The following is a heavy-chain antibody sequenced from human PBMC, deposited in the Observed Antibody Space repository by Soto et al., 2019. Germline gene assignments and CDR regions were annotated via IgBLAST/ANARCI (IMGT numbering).Heavy chain of an antibody. CDR1: GGSISSRGYS. D-gene: IGHD3-22*01. CDR3: ARYVHYVDESDHYYNGFDP. V-gene: IGHV4-30-2*01. CDR2: VFHSGTT. J-gene: IGHJ5*02. Sequence: QLQLQESGSGLLKPSQTLSLTCAVSGGSISSRGYSWSWLRQPPGKGLEWIGYVFHSGTTTYNPSLKNRVTSSVDTSRHQFSLKLNSVTAADTAVYFCARYVHYVDESDHYYNGFDPWGQGTLVTVSS.